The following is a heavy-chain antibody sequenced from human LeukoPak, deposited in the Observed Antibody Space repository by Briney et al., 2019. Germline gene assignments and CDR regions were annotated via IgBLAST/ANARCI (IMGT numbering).Heavy chain of an antibody. CDR3: ARVRPWVFDY. CDR2: IYIGDNP. V-gene: IGHV3-53*04. Sequence: GGSLRLSCAASGLTVSSTYMSWVRQAPGKGLEWVSIIYIGDNPHYADSVKGRFTISRHNSKNTLYLQMNNLRAEDTAVYYCARVRPWVFDYWGQGTLVTVSS. J-gene: IGHJ4*02. CDR1: GLTVSSTY.